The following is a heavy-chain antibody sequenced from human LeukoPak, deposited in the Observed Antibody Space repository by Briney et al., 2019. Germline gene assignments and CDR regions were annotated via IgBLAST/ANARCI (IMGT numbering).Heavy chain of an antibody. CDR2: ISSSGSTI. V-gene: IGHV3-48*03. Sequence: PGGSLRLSCAASGFTFSSYEMNWVRQAPGKGLEWVSYISSSGSTIYYADSVKGRFTISRDNAKNSLYLQMNSLRAEDTAVYYCARARDGDSSGYYYGWFDPWGQGTLVTVSS. D-gene: IGHD3-22*01. J-gene: IGHJ5*02. CDR1: GFTFSSYE. CDR3: ARARDGDSSGYYYGWFDP.